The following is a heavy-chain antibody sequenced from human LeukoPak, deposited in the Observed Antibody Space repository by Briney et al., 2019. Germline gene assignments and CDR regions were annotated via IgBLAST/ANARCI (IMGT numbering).Heavy chain of an antibody. CDR1: GGPISSYY. J-gene: IGHJ6*02. CDR2: IYYSGST. D-gene: IGHD2-15*01. CDR3: AGHHRCSGGSCYYHGMDV. V-gene: IGHV4-59*08. Sequence: SETLSLTCTVSGGPISSYYWSWIRQPPGKGLEWIGYIYYSGSTNYNPSLKSRVTISVDTSKNQFSLKLSSVTAADTAVYYCAGHHRCSGGSCYYHGMDVWGQGTTVTVSS.